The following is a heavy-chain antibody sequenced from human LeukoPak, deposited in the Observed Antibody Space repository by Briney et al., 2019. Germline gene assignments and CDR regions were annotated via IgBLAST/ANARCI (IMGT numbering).Heavy chain of an antibody. CDR3: ARDRGLMVRGIYYYYMDV. Sequence: PSETLSLTCTVSGGSISSYYWSWIRQPAGKGLEWIGRIYTSGSTNYNPSLKSRVTMSVDTSKNQFSLKLSSVTAADTAVYYCARDRGLMVRGIYYYYMDVWGKGTTVTISS. V-gene: IGHV4-4*07. CDR2: IYTSGST. CDR1: GGSISSYY. J-gene: IGHJ6*03. D-gene: IGHD3-10*01.